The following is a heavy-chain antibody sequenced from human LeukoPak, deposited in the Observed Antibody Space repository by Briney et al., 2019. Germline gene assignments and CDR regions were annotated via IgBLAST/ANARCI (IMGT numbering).Heavy chain of an antibody. CDR3: ARKSIVTAGRKPYDF. V-gene: IGHV4-34*01. CDR2: INHSGRT. J-gene: IGHJ4*02. D-gene: IGHD6-13*01. Sequence: SETLSLTCAVYGGSFSGYYWSWIRQPPGKGLEWIGEINHSGRTNSNASLKSRVTISVDMSKNQFSLRLSSVTAADTAVYYCARKSIVTAGRKPYDFWDQGTLVTVSP. CDR1: GGSFSGYY.